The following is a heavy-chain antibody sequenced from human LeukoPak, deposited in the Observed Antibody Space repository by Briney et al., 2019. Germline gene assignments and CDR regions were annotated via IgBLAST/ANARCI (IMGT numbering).Heavy chain of an antibody. CDR1: GYSLSTGYY. V-gene: IGHV4-38-2*02. CDR3: ATKGEGGLYDYVWGSYHYHTHFDY. CDR2: IYHSGST. Sequence: PSETLSLTYTVSGYSLSTGYYWGWIRQPPGKRLEWIGSIYHSGSTYYNPSLKSRVTISIDTSKNQFSLKLSSVTAADTAGYYCATKGEGGLYDYVWGSYHYHTHFDYWGQGTLVTVSS. D-gene: IGHD3-16*02. J-gene: IGHJ4*02.